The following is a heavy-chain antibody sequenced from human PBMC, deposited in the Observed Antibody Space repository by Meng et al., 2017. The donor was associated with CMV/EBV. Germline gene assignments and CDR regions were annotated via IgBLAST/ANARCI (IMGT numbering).Heavy chain of an antibody. J-gene: IGHJ4*02. D-gene: IGHD2-21*01. CDR1: GFTFSSYW. Sequence: GESLKISCAASGFTFSSYWMSWVRQAPGKGLEWVANIKQDGSEKYYVDSVEGRFTISRDNAKNSLYLQMNSLRAEDTAVYYCARYSNKRTPFEPRYYFDYWGQGTLVTVSS. V-gene: IGHV3-7*01. CDR3: ARYSNKRTPFEPRYYFDY. CDR2: IKQDGSEK.